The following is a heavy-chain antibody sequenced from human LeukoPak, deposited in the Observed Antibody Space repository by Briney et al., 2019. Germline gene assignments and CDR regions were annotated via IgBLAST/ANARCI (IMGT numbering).Heavy chain of an antibody. CDR3: ARDLTVYRGNPLYYFDY. Sequence: GGSLRLSCAASGFTVSSNFMSRVRQAPGKGLEWVSVIYSGGSTYYADSVKGRFTVSRDISKNTVYLQMSSLRAEDTAVYYCARDLTVYRGNPLYYFDYWGQGTLVTVSS. CDR2: IYSGGST. CDR1: GFTVSSNF. D-gene: IGHD1-14*01. J-gene: IGHJ4*02. V-gene: IGHV3-66*01.